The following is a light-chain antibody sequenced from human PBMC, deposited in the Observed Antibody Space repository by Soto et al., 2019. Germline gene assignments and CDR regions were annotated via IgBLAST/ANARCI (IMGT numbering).Light chain of an antibody. V-gene: IGKV3-20*01. Sequence: ETVLTPSPGTLSLSPGESATLSCRASQSVGSNLLAWYQEKPGQAPRLLIFGASRRATGIPDRFSGSGSGTDFTLTITSLEPEDFAVYYCRQYGTSLGFPVGGGTKVDIK. CDR2: GAS. J-gene: IGKJ4*01. CDR1: QSVGSNL. CDR3: RQYGTSLGFP.